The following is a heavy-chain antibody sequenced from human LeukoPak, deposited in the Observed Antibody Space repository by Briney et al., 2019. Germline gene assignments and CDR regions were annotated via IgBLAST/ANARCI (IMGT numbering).Heavy chain of an antibody. Sequence: SVKVSCKASGGTFSSYAISWVRQAPGQGLEWMGGIIPIFGTANYAQKFQGRVTITADESTSTAYMELSSLRSEDTTVYYCARAGRYYYGSGSYPWFDPWGQGTLVTVSS. D-gene: IGHD3-10*01. CDR2: IIPIFGTA. CDR1: GGTFSSYA. CDR3: ARAGRYYYGSGSYPWFDP. V-gene: IGHV1-69*13. J-gene: IGHJ5*02.